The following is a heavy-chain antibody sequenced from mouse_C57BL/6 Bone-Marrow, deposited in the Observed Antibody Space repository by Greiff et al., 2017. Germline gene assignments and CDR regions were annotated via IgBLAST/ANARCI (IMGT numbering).Heavy chain of an antibody. Sequence: VQLQQPGTELVKPGASVKLSCKASGYTFTSYWMHWVKQRPGQGLEWIGNINPSNGGTNYNEKFKSKATLTVDKSSSTAYMQLSSLTSEDSAVYDCARKSHGNYWYYDVWGTGATVTVAS. D-gene: IGHD2-1*01. CDR2: INPSNGGT. V-gene: IGHV1-53*01. J-gene: IGHJ1*03. CDR1: GYTFTSYW. CDR3: ARKSHGNYWYYDV.